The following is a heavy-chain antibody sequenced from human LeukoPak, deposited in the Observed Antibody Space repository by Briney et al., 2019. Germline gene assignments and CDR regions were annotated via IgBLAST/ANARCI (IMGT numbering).Heavy chain of an antibody. CDR2: IIPILGIA. CDR3: ARGTVTPQGYWFDP. J-gene: IGHJ5*02. V-gene: IGHV1-69*04. D-gene: IGHD4-17*01. Sequence: SVKVSCKASGGTFSSYAISWVRQAAGQGLEWMGRIIPILGIANYAQKFQGRVTITADKSTSTAYMELSSLRSEDTAVYYCARGTVTPQGYWFDPWGQGTLVTVSS. CDR1: GGTFSSYA.